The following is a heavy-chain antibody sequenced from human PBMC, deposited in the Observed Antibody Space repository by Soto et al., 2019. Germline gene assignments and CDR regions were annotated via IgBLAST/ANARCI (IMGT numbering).Heavy chain of an antibody. J-gene: IGHJ6*02. V-gene: IGHV4-59*01. CDR3: ARDLWGYCGADCYPLDV. CDR2: NTGST. Sequence: QVRLQESGPGLVKPSETLSLTCTVSGGSISSYYWSWIRQPPGKGLEWIGYNTGSTIYNPSLKSRVTLSVDTSKNQFSLKLNSVTAADTAVYYCARDLWGYCGADCYPLDVWGQGTTVTVSS. CDR1: GGSISSYY. D-gene: IGHD2-21*02.